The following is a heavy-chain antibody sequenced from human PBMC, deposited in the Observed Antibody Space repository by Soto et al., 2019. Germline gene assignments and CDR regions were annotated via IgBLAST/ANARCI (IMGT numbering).Heavy chain of an antibody. J-gene: IGHJ3*02. V-gene: IGHV1-18*01. D-gene: IGHD5-12*01. CDR2: ISAYNGNT. CDR1: GYTFTSYG. Sequence: ASVKVSCKASGYTFTSYGISWVRQAPGQGLEWMGWISAYNGNTNYAQKLQGRVTMTTDTSTSTAYMELRSLRSDDTAVYYCARDLLVPSGYDDAFDIWGQGTMVTVSS. CDR3: ARDLLVPSGYDDAFDI.